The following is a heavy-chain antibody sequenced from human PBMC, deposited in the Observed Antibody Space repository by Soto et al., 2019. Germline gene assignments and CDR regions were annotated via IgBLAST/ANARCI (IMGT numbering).Heavy chain of an antibody. CDR3: VRDRFGYGDSGD. J-gene: IGHJ1*01. D-gene: IGHD4-17*01. Sequence: QVFLVQSGAEVKKPGASVKVSCKTSGYTFTTYYMHWVRQAPGQGLEWMGVINPSDGSTYSAQKFQGRVTMIRDTSTSTVYLELSSLRAEDSAMYYCVRDRFGYGDSGDWGQGTLVTVSS. V-gene: IGHV1-46*01. CDR2: INPSDGST. CDR1: GYTFTTYY.